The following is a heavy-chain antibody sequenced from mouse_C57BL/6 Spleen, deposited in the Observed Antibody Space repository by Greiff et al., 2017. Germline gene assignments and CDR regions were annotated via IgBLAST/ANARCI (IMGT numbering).Heavy chain of an antibody. CDR2: IYPGDGDT. CDR3: ARWDYYAMDY. Sequence: VQLQQSGPELVKPGASVKISCKASGYAFSSSWMNWVKQRPGQGLEWIGRIYPGDGDTNYNGKFKGKATLTADKSSSTAYMQLSSLTSEDSAVYFCARWDYYAMDYWGQGTSVTVSS. V-gene: IGHV1-82*01. CDR1: GYAFSSSW. J-gene: IGHJ4*01.